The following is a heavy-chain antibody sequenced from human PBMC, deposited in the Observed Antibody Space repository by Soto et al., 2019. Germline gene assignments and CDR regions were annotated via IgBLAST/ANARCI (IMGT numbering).Heavy chain of an antibody. CDR2: ISSSSSYI. CDR1: GFTFSSYS. CDR3: ARVRPGIAAAEWDAFDI. J-gene: IGHJ3*02. Sequence: EVQLVESGGGLVKPGGSLRLSCAASGFTFSSYSMNWVRQAPGKGLEWVSSISSSSSYIYYADSVKGRFTISRDNAKNSLYQQMNSLKAEDTAVYYCARVRPGIAAAEWDAFDIWGQGTMVTVSS. V-gene: IGHV3-21*01. D-gene: IGHD6-13*01.